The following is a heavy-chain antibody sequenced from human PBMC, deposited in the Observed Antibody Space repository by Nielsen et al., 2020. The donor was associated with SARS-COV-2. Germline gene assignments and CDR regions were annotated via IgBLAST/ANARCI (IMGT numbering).Heavy chain of an antibody. CDR3: ARVHGPFSPLGQGGMDV. J-gene: IGHJ6*02. V-gene: IGHV3-20*01. D-gene: IGHD7-27*01. CDR1: GFTFDDYG. CDR2: INWNGGST. Sequence: GESLKISCAASGFTFDDYGMSWVRQAPGKGLEWVSGINWNGGSTGYADSVKGRFTISRDNAKNSLYLQMNSLRAEDTALYHCARVHGPFSPLGQGGMDVWGQGTTVTVSS.